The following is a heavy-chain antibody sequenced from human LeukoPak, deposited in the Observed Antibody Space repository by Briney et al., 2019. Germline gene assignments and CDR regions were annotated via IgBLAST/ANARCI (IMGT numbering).Heavy chain of an antibody. CDR3: ASIAAINYYYYGMDV. V-gene: IGHV3-7*01. Sequence: GGSLRLSCAASGFTFSSYWMSWVRQAPGKGLEWVANIKQDGSEKYYVDSVKGRFTISRDNAKNSLYLQMNSLRAEDTAVYYCASIAAINYYYYGMDVWGQGTTVTVSS. CDR1: GFTFSSYW. CDR2: IKQDGSEK. D-gene: IGHD2-2*01. J-gene: IGHJ6*02.